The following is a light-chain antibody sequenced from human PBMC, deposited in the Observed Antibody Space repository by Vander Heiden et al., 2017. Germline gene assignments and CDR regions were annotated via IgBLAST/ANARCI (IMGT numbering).Light chain of an antibody. CDR2: RNN. CDR3: AAWEESLSGHVV. CDR1: SSNIGSNY. V-gene: IGLV1-47*01. Sequence: QSLLTQPPSASGAPAPTVTISCSGSSSNIGSNYVYWYQQLPGPAPKLLIHRNNKRPSGVPDRLSGSKSDTSASLAISGIRAEDEDDDYCAAWEESLSGHVVFGGGTKLTVL. J-gene: IGLJ2*01.